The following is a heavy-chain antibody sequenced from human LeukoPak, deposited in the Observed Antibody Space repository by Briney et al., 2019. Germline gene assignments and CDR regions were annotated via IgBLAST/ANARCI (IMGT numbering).Heavy chain of an antibody. CDR3: ARKRIYYYDSSGYYYMDYFDY. D-gene: IGHD3-22*01. V-gene: IGHV4-38-2*01. J-gene: IGHJ4*02. CDR2: IYHSGST. Sequence: SETLSLTXAVSGYSISSGYYWGWIRQPPGKGLERIGSIYHSGSTYYNPSLKSRVTISVDTSKNQFSLKLSSVTAADTAVYYCARKRIYYYDSSGYYYMDYFDYWGQGTLVTVSS. CDR1: GYSISSGYY.